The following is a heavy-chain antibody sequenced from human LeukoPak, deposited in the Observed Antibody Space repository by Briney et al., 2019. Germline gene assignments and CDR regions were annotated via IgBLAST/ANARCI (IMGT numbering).Heavy chain of an antibody. Sequence: ASVKVSCKASGYTFTSYYMHWVRQAPGQGLEWMGLINPSGGSTTYAQKFQGRVTVTRDTSTSTIYMELSSLRSEDTAVYYCARDASDYGRDSSSWFDYWGQGTLVTVSS. CDR1: GYTFTSYY. D-gene: IGHD6-13*01. J-gene: IGHJ4*02. CDR2: INPSGGST. CDR3: ARDASDYGRDSSSWFDY. V-gene: IGHV1-46*01.